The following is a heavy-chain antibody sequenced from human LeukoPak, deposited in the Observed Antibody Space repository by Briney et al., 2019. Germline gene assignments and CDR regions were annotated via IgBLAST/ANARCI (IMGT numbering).Heavy chain of an antibody. J-gene: IGHJ4*02. CDR1: GFTFNNYA. V-gene: IGHV3-48*01. CDR2: ISNSGTTI. Sequence: QPGGFLRLSCAASGFTFNNYAMNWVRQAPGKGLEWISYISNSGTTIYYADSVKGRFTISRDTAMKSLYLQMNSLRAEDTAVYYCARDQDWTFDYWGQGILVTVSS. CDR3: ARDQDWTFDY. D-gene: IGHD1-1*01.